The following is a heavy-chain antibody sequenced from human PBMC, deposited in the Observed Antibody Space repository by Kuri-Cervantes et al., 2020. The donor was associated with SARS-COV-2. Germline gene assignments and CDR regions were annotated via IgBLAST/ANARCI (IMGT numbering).Heavy chain of an antibody. D-gene: IGHD2-2*02. CDR3: ARPGYCSSTSCYNNWFDP. J-gene: IGHJ5*02. CDR1: GGSFSGHY. CDR2: INHSGST. V-gene: IGHV4-34*01. Sequence: SETLSLTGGAYGGSFSGHYWRWIRQPPGKGLEWIGEINHSGSTNYNPSLKSRVTISVDTSKNQFSLKLSSVTAADTAVYYCARPGYCSSTSCYNNWFDPWGQGTLVTVSS.